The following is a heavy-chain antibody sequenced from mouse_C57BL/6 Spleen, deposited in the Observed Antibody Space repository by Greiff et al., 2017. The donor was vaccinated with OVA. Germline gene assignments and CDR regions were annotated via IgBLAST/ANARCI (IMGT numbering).Heavy chain of an antibody. V-gene: IGHV1-81*01. J-gene: IGHJ2*01. CDR3: ARREGVGPPFDY. Sequence: QVQLQQSGAELARPGASVKLSCKASGYTFTSYGISWVKQRTGQGLEWIGEIYPRSGNTYYNEKFKGKATLTADKSSSTAYMELRSLTSEDSAVYFCARREGVGPPFDYWGQGTTLTVSS. CDR2: IYPRSGNT. D-gene: IGHD4-1*01. CDR1: GYTFTSYG.